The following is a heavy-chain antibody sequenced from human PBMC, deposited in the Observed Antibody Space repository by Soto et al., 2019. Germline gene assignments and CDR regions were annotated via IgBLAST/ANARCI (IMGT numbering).Heavy chain of an antibody. Sequence: PGGTLRLPCAASGFPFSSYSLNWVRQASGKGWGGGSSLSSNRRSMYYADSGTGRFTKPRDNAKNSLYLQMNSLGAEDTAVYYCARDISCSSTSWYSWFGYYYYGMDVWGQGTTVTVSS. J-gene: IGHJ6*02. CDR1: GFPFSSYS. D-gene: IGHD2-2*01. CDR3: ARDISCSSTSWYSWFGYYYYGMDV. V-gene: IGHV3-21*01. CDR2: LSSNRRSM.